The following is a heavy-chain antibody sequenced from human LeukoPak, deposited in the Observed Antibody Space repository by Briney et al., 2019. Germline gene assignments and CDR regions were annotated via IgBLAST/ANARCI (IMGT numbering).Heavy chain of an antibody. J-gene: IGHJ4*02. D-gene: IGHD5-24*01. V-gene: IGHV4-4*09. CDR1: GGSISSYY. CDR3: ARGEAATTTFDY. CDR2: IYTSGST. Sequence: SETLSLTCTVSGGSISSYYWSWIRQPPGKGLEWIGYIYTSGSTNYNPSLKSRVTISVDTSKNQFSLKLSSVTAADTAVYYCARGEAATTTFDYWGQGTLVTVSS.